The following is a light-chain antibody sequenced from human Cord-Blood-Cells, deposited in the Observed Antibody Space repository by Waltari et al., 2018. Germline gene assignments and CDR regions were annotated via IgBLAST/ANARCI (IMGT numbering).Light chain of an antibody. Sequence: QSVLTQPPSASGTPGQRVTISCSGSSSNIGSNTVNWYQQPPGTAPKLLIYSHNQRPSGVPARFSGSKSGTSASLAISGLQSEDEADYYCAAWDDSLNGPVFGGGTKLTVL. J-gene: IGLJ3*02. CDR1: SSNIGSNT. CDR2: SHN. V-gene: IGLV1-44*01. CDR3: AAWDDSLNGPV.